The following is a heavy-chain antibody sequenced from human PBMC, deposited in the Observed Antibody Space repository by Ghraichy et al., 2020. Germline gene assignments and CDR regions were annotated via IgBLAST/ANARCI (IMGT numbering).Heavy chain of an antibody. V-gene: IGHV3-66*01. CDR2: IYSGGST. CDR3: ARDWGYYGSGTATRGGYYYYGMDV. J-gene: IGHJ6*02. D-gene: IGHD3-10*01. Sequence: GGSLRLSCAASGFTVSSNYMSWVRQAPGKGLEWVSVIYSGGSTYYADSVKGRFTISRDNSKNTLYLQMNSLRAEDTAVYYCARDWGYYGSGTATRGGYYYYGMDVWGQGTTVTVSS. CDR1: GFTVSSNY.